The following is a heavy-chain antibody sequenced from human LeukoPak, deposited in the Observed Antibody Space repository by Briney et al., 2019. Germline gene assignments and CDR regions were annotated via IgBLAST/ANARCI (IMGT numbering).Heavy chain of an antibody. D-gene: IGHD3-22*01. Sequence: PGGSLRLSCTASGFTFGDYAMSWVRQAPGKGLEWVGFIRSKAYGGTTEYAASVKGRFTISRDDSKSIAYLQMNSLKTEDTAVYYCSKYYDSSGYYAYYYYYMDVWGKGTTVTVSS. V-gene: IGHV3-49*04. CDR3: SKYYDSSGYYAYYYYYMDV. CDR1: GFTFGDYA. J-gene: IGHJ6*03. CDR2: IRSKAYGGTT.